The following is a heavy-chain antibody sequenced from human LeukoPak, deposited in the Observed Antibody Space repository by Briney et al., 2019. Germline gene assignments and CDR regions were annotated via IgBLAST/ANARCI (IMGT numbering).Heavy chain of an antibody. J-gene: IGHJ6*03. CDR3: AKDPTLIVDGVMDV. CDR2: IKQDGSEK. CDR1: GFTFSSYW. V-gene: IGHV3-7*03. Sequence: PGGSLRLSCAASGFTFSSYWMSWVRQAPGKGLEWVANIKQDGSEKYYVDSVKGRFTISRDNAKNSLYLQMNSLRAEDTAVYYCAKDPTLIVDGVMDVWGKGTTVTVSS. D-gene: IGHD2-15*01.